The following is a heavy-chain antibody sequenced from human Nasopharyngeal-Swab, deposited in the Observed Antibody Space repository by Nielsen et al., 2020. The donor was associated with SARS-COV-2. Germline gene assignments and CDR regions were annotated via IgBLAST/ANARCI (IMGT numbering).Heavy chain of an antibody. V-gene: IGHV3-21*01. CDR2: INSSSSYI. Sequence: GGSLRLSCAASGFTFSSYSMNWVRQAPGKGLEWVSSINSSSSYIYYADSVKGRFTISRDNAKNSLYLQMNSLRAEDTAVYYCARSKHSGSYYYGMDVWGQGTTVTVSS. CDR3: ARSKHSGSYYYGMDV. D-gene: IGHD1-26*01. J-gene: IGHJ6*02. CDR1: GFTFSSYS.